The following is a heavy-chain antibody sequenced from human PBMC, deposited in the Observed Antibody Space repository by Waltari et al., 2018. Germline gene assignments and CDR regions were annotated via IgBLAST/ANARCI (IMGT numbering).Heavy chain of an antibody. CDR3: ASPLGVAALPPYYYGMDV. CDR2: IIPIFGTA. Sequence: QVQLVQSGAEVKKPGSSVKVSCKASGGTFSSYAISWVRQAPGQGLEWMGGIIPIFGTANYAQKFQGRVTITTDESTSTAYMELSSLRSEDTAVYYCASPLGVAALPPYYYGMDVWGQGTTVTVSS. CDR1: GGTFSSYA. J-gene: IGHJ6*02. D-gene: IGHD2-15*01. V-gene: IGHV1-69*05.